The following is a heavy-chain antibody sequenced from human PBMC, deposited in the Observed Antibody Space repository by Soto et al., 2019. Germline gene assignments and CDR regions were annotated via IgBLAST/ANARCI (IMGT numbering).Heavy chain of an antibody. D-gene: IGHD5-12*01. CDR1: GGTFSSYA. CDR2: IIPIFGTA. Sequence: GASVKVSCKASGGTFSSYAISWVRQAPGQGLEWMGGIIPIFGTANYAQKFQGRVAITADESTSTAYMELSSLRSEDTAVYYCARVYRRDGYNYADYWGQGTLVTVSS. J-gene: IGHJ4*02. V-gene: IGHV1-69*13. CDR3: ARVYRRDGYNYADY.